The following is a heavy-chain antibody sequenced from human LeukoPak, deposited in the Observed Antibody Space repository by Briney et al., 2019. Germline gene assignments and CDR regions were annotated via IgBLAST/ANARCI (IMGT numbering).Heavy chain of an antibody. CDR3: ARVGDCTNGICYTADFDY. CDR2: ISYDGSNK. Sequence: GGSLRLSCAASGFTFSSYAMHWVRQAPGKGLEWVAVISYDGSNKYYADSVKGRFTISRDNSKNTLYLQMNSLRAEDTAVYYCARVGDCTNGICYTADFDYWGQGTLVTVSS. D-gene: IGHD2-8*01. J-gene: IGHJ4*02. V-gene: IGHV3-30*04. CDR1: GFTFSSYA.